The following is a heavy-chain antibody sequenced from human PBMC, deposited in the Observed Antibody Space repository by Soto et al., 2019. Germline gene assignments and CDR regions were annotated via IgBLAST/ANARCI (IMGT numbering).Heavy chain of an antibody. CDR1: GASMSIHY. J-gene: IGHJ4*02. V-gene: IGHV4-59*11. D-gene: IGHD3-16*01. Sequence: SETLSITCTFSGASMSIHYWTWLRQSPGKGLEWIGYISYSGSTYYNPSHKSRVTISADTSRNQFSLKLSAVISADTAVYYCARADPDASVGYWGQGTLVTVSS. CDR3: ARADPDASVGY. CDR2: ISYSGST.